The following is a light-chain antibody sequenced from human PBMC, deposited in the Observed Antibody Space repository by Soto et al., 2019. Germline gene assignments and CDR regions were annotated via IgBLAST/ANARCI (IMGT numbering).Light chain of an antibody. V-gene: IGKV3-11*01. Sequence: EIVLTQSPATLSLSPGERATLSCMSSQSVSRYLAWYQQKPGQAPRLLIYDASNRATGIPARFSGSGSETDFPLTITRLEPEDFAVYYCQQYSSSRTFGQGTKVDIK. J-gene: IGKJ1*01. CDR1: QSVSRY. CDR3: QQYSSSRT. CDR2: DAS.